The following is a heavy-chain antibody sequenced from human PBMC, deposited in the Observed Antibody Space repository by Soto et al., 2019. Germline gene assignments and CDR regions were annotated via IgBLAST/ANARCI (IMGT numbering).Heavy chain of an antibody. CDR1: GGSISNYY. CDR3: ARRIAVAGTPAAWFDP. Sequence: SETLSLTCTVSGGSISNYYWSWIRQPPGKGLEWIGYIYNDGSTNYNPSLKSRVTISLDTSKSQFSLKLSSVTAADTAVYYCARRIAVAGTPAAWFDPWGQGTLVTVSS. J-gene: IGHJ5*02. CDR2: IYNDGST. D-gene: IGHD6-19*01. V-gene: IGHV4-4*09.